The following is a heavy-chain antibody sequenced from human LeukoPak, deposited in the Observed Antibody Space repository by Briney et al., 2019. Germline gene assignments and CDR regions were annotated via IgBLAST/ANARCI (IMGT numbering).Heavy chain of an antibody. J-gene: IGHJ4*02. V-gene: IGHV4-59*01. D-gene: IGHD3-16*02. CDR3: ARGMITFGGVIVKTYYFDY. CDR1: GGSISSYY. CDR2: IYYSGST. Sequence: SGTLSLTCTVSGGSISSYYWGWIRQPPGKGLEWIGYIYYSGSTNYNPSLKSRVTISVDTSKNQFSLKLSSVTAADTAVYYCARGMITFGGVIVKTYYFDYWGQGTLVTVSS.